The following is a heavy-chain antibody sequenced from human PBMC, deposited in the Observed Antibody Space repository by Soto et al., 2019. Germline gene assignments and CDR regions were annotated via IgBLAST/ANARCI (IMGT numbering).Heavy chain of an antibody. V-gene: IGHV3-7*03. CDR2: INKDGSER. CDR3: AREGRLVSVAATIRIF. Sequence: EVQLVESGGGLVQPGGSLRLSCAASGFTFSSFWMTWVRQAPGKGLEWVASINKDGSERFYVDSVKGRFTISRDNAKNSLYLEVNSLTAEDTAVYYCAREGRLVSVAATIRIFWGQGTLVTVSS. CDR1: GFTFSSFW. J-gene: IGHJ4*02. D-gene: IGHD6-19*01.